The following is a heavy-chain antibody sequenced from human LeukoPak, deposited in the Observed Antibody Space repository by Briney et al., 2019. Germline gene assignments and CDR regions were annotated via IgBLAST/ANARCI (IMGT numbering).Heavy chain of an antibody. CDR3: ARDHGSGSYDY. V-gene: IGHV1-69*13. CDR1: GGTFSSYA. D-gene: IGHD1-26*01. Sequence: WASVTVSCKASGGTFSSYAISWVRQAPGQGLEWMGGIIPIFGTANYAQKFQGRVTITADESTSTAYMELSSLRSEDTAVYYCARDHGSGSYDYWGQGTLVTVSS. J-gene: IGHJ4*02. CDR2: IIPIFGTA.